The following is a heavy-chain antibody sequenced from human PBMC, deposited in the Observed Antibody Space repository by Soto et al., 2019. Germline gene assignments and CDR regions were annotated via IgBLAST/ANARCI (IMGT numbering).Heavy chain of an antibody. V-gene: IGHV3-7*01. Sequence: EVQLVESGGGLVQPGGSLRLSCAASGFTFSSYWMSWVRQAPGKGLEWVANIKQDGSEKYYVDSVKGRFTISRDNAKNSLYLQMNSLRAEDTAVYYCAFCYGSGSYYNPVWGQGTLVTVSS. CDR3: AFCYGSGSYYNPV. D-gene: IGHD3-10*01. J-gene: IGHJ4*02. CDR2: IKQDGSEK. CDR1: GFTFSSYW.